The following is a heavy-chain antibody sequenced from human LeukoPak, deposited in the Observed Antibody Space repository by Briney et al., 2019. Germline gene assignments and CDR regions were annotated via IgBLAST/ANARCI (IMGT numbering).Heavy chain of an antibody. CDR2: ISSSSTI. CDR1: GFTFSSYS. V-gene: IGHV3-48*01. D-gene: IGHD2-2*02. Sequence: GGSLRLSCAASGFTFSSYSMNWVRQAPGKGLEWVSYISSSSTIYYADSVKGRFTISRDNAKNSLYLQMNSLRAEDTAVYYCARDVYCSSTSCYTNDAFDIWGQGTMVTVSS. CDR3: ARDVYCSSTSCYTNDAFDI. J-gene: IGHJ3*02.